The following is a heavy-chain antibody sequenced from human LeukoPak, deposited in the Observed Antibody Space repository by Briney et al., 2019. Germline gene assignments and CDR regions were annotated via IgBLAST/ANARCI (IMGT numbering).Heavy chain of an antibody. D-gene: IGHD3-10*01. CDR1: GFTFSSYG. V-gene: IGHV3-33*01. CDR3: ARDGVPMVRGVYLSDY. Sequence: GGSLRLSCAASGFTFSSYGMPWVRQAPGKGLEWVAVIWYDGSNKYYADSVKGRFTISRDNSKNTLYRQMNSLRAEDTAVYYCARDGVPMVRGVYLSDYWGQGTLVTVSS. J-gene: IGHJ4*02. CDR2: IWYDGSNK.